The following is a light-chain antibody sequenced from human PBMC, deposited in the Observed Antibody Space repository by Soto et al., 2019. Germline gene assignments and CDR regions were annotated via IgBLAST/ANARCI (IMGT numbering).Light chain of an antibody. CDR3: QQYDTCLWQ. V-gene: IGKV3-15*01. CDR1: QSINSH. J-gene: IGKJ1*01. CDR2: GAS. Sequence: EVVMTQSPATLSVSPGERVTLSCRASQSINSHLAWYQQKPGQAPRLLIHGASTRATGIPARFSGSGFGPEFILTISSLESEDFAVYHFQQYDTCLWQFGQGPKVEIQ.